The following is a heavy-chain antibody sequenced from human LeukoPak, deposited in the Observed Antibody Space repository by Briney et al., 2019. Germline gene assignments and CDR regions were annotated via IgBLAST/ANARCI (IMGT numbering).Heavy chain of an antibody. CDR1: GDSISSGDYY. CDR2: ICYSGST. V-gene: IGHV4-30-4*01. D-gene: IGHD4-17*01. J-gene: IGHJ4*02. Sequence: PSQTLSLTCSVSGDSISSGDYYWSWIRQPPGKGLEWIGYICYSGSTYYNPSLKSRVTISVDTSKNQFSLKLSPVTAADTAVYYCARDPGDRFDYWGQGTLVTVSS. CDR3: ARDPGDRFDY.